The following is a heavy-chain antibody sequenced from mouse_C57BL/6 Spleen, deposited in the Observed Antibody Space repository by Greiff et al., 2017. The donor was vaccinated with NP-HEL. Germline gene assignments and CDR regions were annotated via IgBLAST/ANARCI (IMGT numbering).Heavy chain of an antibody. Sequence: QVTLKVSGPGILQPSQTLSLTCSFSGFSLSTSGMGGSGNRQPSGKGLEWLAHIYWDDDKCYNPSRKSRLTISKDTSRNQVLLTINSVDTAETATSYCARSQLSPMAYWGQGTSVTVSS. CDR2: IYWDDDK. D-gene: IGHD4-1*02. CDR1: GFSLSTSGMG. V-gene: IGHV8-12*01. J-gene: IGHJ4*01. CDR3: ARSQLSPMAY.